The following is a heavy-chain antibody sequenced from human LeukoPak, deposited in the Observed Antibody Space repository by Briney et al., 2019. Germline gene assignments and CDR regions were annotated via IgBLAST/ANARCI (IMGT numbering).Heavy chain of an antibody. CDR3: ARGEVLRYFDWLPRDYYYYMDV. CDR2: INTNTGNP. CDR1: GYTFTSYA. Sequence: GASVKVSCKASGYTFTSYAMNWVRQAPGQGLEWMGWINTNTGNPTYAQGFTGRFVFSLDTSVSTAYLQISSLKAEDTAVYYCARGEVLRYFDWLPRDYYYYMDVWGKGTTVTVSS. V-gene: IGHV7-4-1*02. D-gene: IGHD3-9*01. J-gene: IGHJ6*03.